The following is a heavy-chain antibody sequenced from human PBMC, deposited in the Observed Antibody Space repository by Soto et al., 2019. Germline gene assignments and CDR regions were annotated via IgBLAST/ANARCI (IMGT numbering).Heavy chain of an antibody. D-gene: IGHD3-22*01. V-gene: IGHV3-11*01. J-gene: IGHJ3*02. CDR2: ISSSGSTR. CDR3: ARDKDYDSSGPGAFDI. Sequence: GGSLRLSCAASGFTFSDYYMSWIRQAPGKGLEWVSYISSSGSTRYYADFVKGRFTISRDNAKNSLYLQMNSLRADDTAVYYCARDKDYDSSGPGAFDIWGQGTLVTVSS. CDR1: GFTFSDYY.